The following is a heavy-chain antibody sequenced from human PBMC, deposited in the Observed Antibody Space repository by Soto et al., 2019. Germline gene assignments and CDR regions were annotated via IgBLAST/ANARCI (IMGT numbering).Heavy chain of an antibody. D-gene: IGHD6-13*01. CDR1: GFTFSSYG. J-gene: IGHJ4*02. CDR2: ISYDGSNN. V-gene: IGHV3-30*18. CDR3: AKDIYKGAAGTLLDY. Sequence: QVQLVESGGGVVQPGRSLRLSCAASGFTFSSYGMHWVRQAPGKGLEWVAVISYDGSNNYYADSVKGRFTISRDNSKNTLYLEMDSLRAEDTAVYYCAKDIYKGAAGTLLDYWGQGTLVTVSS.